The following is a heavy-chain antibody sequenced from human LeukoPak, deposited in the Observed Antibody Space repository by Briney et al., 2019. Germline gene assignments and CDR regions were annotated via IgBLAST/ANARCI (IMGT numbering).Heavy chain of an antibody. D-gene: IGHD2-2*01. Sequence: GASVKVSCKASGYTFTSYDINWVRQATGQGLEWMGWMNPNSGNTGYAQKFQGRVTMTRNTSISTAYMELSSLRSEDTAVYYCASPIVVVPAAKGPYYYGMDVWGQGTTVTVS. V-gene: IGHV1-8*01. CDR3: ASPIVVVPAAKGPYYYGMDV. CDR1: GYTFTSYD. J-gene: IGHJ6*02. CDR2: MNPNSGNT.